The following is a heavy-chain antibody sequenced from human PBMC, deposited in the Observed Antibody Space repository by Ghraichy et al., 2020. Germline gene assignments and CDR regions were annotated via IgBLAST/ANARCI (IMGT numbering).Heavy chain of an antibody. D-gene: IGHD3-3*01. Sequence: ASVKVSCKASGYTFTGYYMHWVRQAPGQGLEWMGWINPNSGGTNYAQKFQGRVTMTRDTSISTAYMELSRLRSDDTAVYYCARDPFDDFWSGYSNWFDPWGQGTLVTVSS. CDR2: INPNSGGT. CDR3: ARDPFDDFWSGYSNWFDP. J-gene: IGHJ5*02. V-gene: IGHV1-2*02. CDR1: GYTFTGYY.